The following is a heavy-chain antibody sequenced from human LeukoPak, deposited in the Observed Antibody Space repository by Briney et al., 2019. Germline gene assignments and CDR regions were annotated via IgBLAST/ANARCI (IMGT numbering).Heavy chain of an antibody. J-gene: IGHJ4*02. CDR1: GGSISSSSYY. V-gene: IGHV4-39*07. CDR2: IYYSGST. D-gene: IGHD3-10*01. Sequence: SETLSLTCTVSGGSISSSSYYWGWIRQPPGKGLEWIGSIYYSGSTYYNPSLKSRVTISVDTSNNQFSLKLSSVTAADTAVYYCARDPGYYYGSGSYYRFDYWGQGTLVTVSS. CDR3: ARDPGYYYGSGSYYRFDY.